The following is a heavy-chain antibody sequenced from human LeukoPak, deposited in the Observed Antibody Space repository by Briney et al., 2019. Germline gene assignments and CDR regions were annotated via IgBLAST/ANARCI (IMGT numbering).Heavy chain of an antibody. J-gene: IGHJ4*02. D-gene: IGHD3-16*02. CDR1: GYTFTSYY. CDR2: INPSGGST. CDR3: ASASAVNKYYFDH. Sequence: GASVKASCKASGYTFTSYYMHWVRQAPGQGLEWMGIINPSGGSTSYAQKFQGRVTMTRDTSTSTVYMELSSLRSEDTAVYYCASASAVNKYYFDHWGQGTLVTVSS. V-gene: IGHV1-46*01.